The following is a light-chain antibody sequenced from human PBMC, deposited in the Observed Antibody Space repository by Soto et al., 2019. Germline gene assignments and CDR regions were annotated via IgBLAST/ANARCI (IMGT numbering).Light chain of an antibody. V-gene: IGKV3-15*01. Sequence: EILMTQSPATLSLSPGERATLSCRASQTIDNTLAWCQRKPGQAPRLLIYDASTRATGVPARFSGSGSGTDCTLTISSLQSEDFAVYYCQHYNYWPYTFGQGTKVDIK. CDR1: QTIDNT. CDR2: DAS. J-gene: IGKJ2*01. CDR3: QHYNYWPYT.